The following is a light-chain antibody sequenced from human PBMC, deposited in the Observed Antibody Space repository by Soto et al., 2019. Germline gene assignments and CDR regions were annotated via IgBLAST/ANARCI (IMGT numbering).Light chain of an antibody. J-gene: IGLJ1*01. CDR3: CSYGGPTTSYV. CDR1: SGDVGSYNL. Sequence: QSVLTQPASVSGSPGQSITISCTGTSGDVGSYNLVSWYQQYPGKVPKLTIYEDNKRPSGVSNRFSGSKSGITASLTISGLQAEDEADYYCCSYGGPTTSYVFGSGTKVTVL. V-gene: IGLV2-23*01. CDR2: EDN.